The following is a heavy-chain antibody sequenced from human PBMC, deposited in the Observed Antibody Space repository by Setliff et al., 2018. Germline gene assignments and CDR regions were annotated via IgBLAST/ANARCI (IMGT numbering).Heavy chain of an antibody. CDR1: GYSFSTYA. D-gene: IGHD3-16*02. CDR3: ARASRFATIVWKGDYYMDV. V-gene: IGHV7-4-1*02. CDR2: INTNTGNP. J-gene: IGHJ6*03. Sequence: VASVKVSCKASGYSFSTYAMSWIRQAPGQGLEWMEWINTNTGNPSYAQGFTGRFVFSLDTSVSTAYLQISSLKPEDTAMYYCARASRFATIVWKGDYYMDVWGKGTTVTVSS.